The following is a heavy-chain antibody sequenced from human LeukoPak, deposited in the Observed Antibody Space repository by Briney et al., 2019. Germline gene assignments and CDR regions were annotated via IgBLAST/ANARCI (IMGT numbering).Heavy chain of an antibody. Sequence: PSQALSLTCAVSGGSISSGGYSWSWIRQPPGKGLEWIGYIYHSGSTYYNPSLKSRVTISVDRSKNQFSLKLSSVTAADTAVYYCARDSLQASGWFDPWGQGTLVTVSS. CDR1: GGSISSGGYS. D-gene: IGHD2-15*01. CDR3: ARDSLQASGWFDP. V-gene: IGHV4-30-2*01. CDR2: IYHSGST. J-gene: IGHJ5*02.